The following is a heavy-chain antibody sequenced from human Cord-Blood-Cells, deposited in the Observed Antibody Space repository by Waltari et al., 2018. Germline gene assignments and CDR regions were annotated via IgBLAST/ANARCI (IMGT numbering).Heavy chain of an antibody. CDR1: GYTLTELS. J-gene: IGHJ3*02. D-gene: IGHD1-26*01. V-gene: IGHV1-24*01. CDR2: CDPEDSET. Sequence: QVQLVQSGAEVKKPGASVKVSCKVSGYTLTELSMHWVRQAPGKGLEWMGGCDPEDSETIYAQKFQGRVTMTEDTSTDTAYMERSSLRSEDTAVYYCATDRLLGATTAFDIWGQGTMVTVSS. CDR3: ATDRLLGATTAFDI.